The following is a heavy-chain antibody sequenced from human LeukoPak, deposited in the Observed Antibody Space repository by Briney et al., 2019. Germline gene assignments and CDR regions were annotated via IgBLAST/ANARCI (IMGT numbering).Heavy chain of an antibody. CDR1: GGSFSGYY. Sequence: PSETLSLTCAVYGGSFSGYYWSWIRQPPGKGLEWIGEINHSGSTNYNPSLKGRVTILADTSKNQFSLKLSSVTAADTAVYYCARGRYSYGYFGYWGQGTLVTVSS. V-gene: IGHV4-34*01. CDR3: ARGRYSYGYFGY. CDR2: INHSGST. D-gene: IGHD5-18*01. J-gene: IGHJ4*02.